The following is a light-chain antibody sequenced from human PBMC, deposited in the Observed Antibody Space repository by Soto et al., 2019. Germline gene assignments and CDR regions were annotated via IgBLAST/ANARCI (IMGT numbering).Light chain of an antibody. Sequence: QSVLTQPASVSGSPEQSITISCTGTSSDVGSYDLVSWYQQYPGKAPKLMIYEVSERPSGVSNRFSGSKSGNTASLTISGILAEDEADYYCCSYAGSSAFPFVLGTGTKVTVL. CDR3: CSYAGSSAFPFV. J-gene: IGLJ1*01. CDR1: SSDVGSYDL. V-gene: IGLV2-23*02. CDR2: EVS.